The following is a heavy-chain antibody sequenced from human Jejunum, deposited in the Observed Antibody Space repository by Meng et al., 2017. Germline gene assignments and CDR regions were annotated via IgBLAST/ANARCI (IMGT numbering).Heavy chain of an antibody. CDR3: ARMWFGKLQGDF. V-gene: IGHV1-2*02. D-gene: IGHD3-10*01. Sequence: ASVKVSCKASGYTFIDYYMHWVRQAPGQGPEWMGWINPNGGGTRFAQKFQGRVTMTRDTSISTAYMELSSLSSDDTAVYYCARMWFGKLQGDFWGQGTLVTVSS. J-gene: IGHJ4*02. CDR2: INPNGGGT. CDR1: GYTFIDYY.